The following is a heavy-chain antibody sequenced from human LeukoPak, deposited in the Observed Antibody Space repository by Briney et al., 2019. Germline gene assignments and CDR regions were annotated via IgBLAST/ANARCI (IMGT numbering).Heavy chain of an antibody. CDR2: IRYDGSNK. Sequence: PGGSLRLSCAASGFTFSSYGMHWVRQAPGKGLEWVAFIRYDGSNKYYADSVKGRFTISRDNSKNTLYLQMNSLRAEDTAVYYCAKDAGQYYQQLVLDYWGQGTLVTVSS. CDR1: GFTFSSYG. D-gene: IGHD6-13*01. CDR3: AKDAGQYYQQLVLDY. J-gene: IGHJ4*02. V-gene: IGHV3-30*02.